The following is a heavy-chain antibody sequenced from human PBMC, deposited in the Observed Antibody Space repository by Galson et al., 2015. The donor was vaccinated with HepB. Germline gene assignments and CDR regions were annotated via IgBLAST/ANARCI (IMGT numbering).Heavy chain of an antibody. V-gene: IGHV3-30*03. Sequence: LRLSCAASGFIFTHYGMHWVRQTPGKGLEWVAVISGGGGITIYAESVKGRFTISRDNPKNTLYLQMDSLGSDDTAVYFCARDLVSDVPAHLDYWGQGTLVTVSS. CDR2: ISGGGGIT. CDR3: ARDLVSDVPAHLDY. D-gene: IGHD3-16*01. CDR1: GFIFTHYG. J-gene: IGHJ4*02.